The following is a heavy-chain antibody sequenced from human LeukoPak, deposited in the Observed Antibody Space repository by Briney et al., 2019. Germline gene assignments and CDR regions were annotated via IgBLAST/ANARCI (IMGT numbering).Heavy chain of an antibody. CDR2: IRYDGSNK. D-gene: IGHD1-1*01. CDR3: AKGGLRTDDAFDI. J-gene: IGHJ3*02. V-gene: IGHV3-30*02. CDR1: GFTFSSYA. Sequence: GGSLRLSCAASGFTFSSYAMHWVRQAPGKGLEWVAFIRYDGSNKYYADSAKGRFTISRDNSKNTLYLQMNSLRAEDTAVYYCAKGGLRTDDAFDIWGQGTMFTASS.